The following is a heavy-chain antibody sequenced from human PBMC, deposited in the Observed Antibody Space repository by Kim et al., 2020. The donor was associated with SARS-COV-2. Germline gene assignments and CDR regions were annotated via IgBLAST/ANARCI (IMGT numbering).Heavy chain of an antibody. J-gene: IGHJ4*02. Sequence: SYADSVKSRFTISKVNSKNTLFLQMNSLKTEDTAVYYCATLAAAGGYFEYWGQGTLVTVSA. V-gene: IGHV3-30*07. CDR3: ATLAAAGGYFEY. D-gene: IGHD6-25*01.